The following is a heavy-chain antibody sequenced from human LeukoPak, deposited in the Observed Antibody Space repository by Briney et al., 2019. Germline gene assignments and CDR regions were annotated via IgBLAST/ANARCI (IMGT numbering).Heavy chain of an antibody. CDR1: GFDFKTYS. Sequence: GGSLRLSCVASGFDFKTYSMNWVRQAPGKGLEWVSAISGSGGSTYYADSVKGRFTISRDNSKNTLYLQMNSLRAEDTAVYYCAKDEGGLGYCSGGSCYTPYYFDYWGQGTLVTVSS. CDR2: ISGSGGST. D-gene: IGHD2-15*01. J-gene: IGHJ4*02. V-gene: IGHV3-23*01. CDR3: AKDEGGLGYCSGGSCYTPYYFDY.